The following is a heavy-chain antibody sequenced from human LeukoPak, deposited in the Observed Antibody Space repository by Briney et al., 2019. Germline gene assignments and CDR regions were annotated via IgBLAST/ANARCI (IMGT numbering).Heavy chain of an antibody. J-gene: IGHJ4*02. CDR3: ARDVSGYSYSFDY. CDR1: GFTFSGYW. CDR2: IKQDGSEK. V-gene: IGHV3-7*01. Sequence: PGGSLRLSCAASGFTFSGYWMSWVRQAPGKGLEWVAKIKQDGSEKYYVDSVKGRFTISRDNPKNSLHLQMNSLRAEDTAVYYCARDVSGYSYSFDYWGQGTLVTVSS. D-gene: IGHD3-22*01.